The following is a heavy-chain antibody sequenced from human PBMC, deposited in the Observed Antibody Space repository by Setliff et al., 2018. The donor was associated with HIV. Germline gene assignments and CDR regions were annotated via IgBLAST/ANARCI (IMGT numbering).Heavy chain of an antibody. CDR1: GGSTSNEY. Sequence: SETLSLTCTVSGGSTSNEYWSWIRQPPGKGLEWIGYIYDSGSPKYNPSLKSRVTISIDTSKRQFSLRLKSVTAADTAAYYCTRGLGDQWLGSGDIDQYRYMDVWGTATTVTVSS. D-gene: IGHD6-19*01. J-gene: IGHJ6*03. CDR3: TRGLGDQWLGSGDIDQYRYMDV. CDR2: IYDSGSP. V-gene: IGHV4-59*12.